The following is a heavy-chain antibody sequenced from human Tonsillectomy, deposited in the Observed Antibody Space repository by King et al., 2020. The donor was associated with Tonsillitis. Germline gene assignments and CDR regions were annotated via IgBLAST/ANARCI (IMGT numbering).Heavy chain of an antibody. J-gene: IGHJ3*01. Sequence: HVQLVESGGGVVQPGRSLRLSCAASGFTFSSYGMHWVRQAPGKGPEWVAVISYDGSDKYYVDSVKGRFTIYRDNSKNTLYLQMNSLRAEDTAVYYCARDQTYYESSGYYSAWGQGTMVTVSS. CDR2: ISYDGSDK. CDR3: ARDQTYYESSGYYSA. CDR1: GFTFSSYG. D-gene: IGHD3-22*01. V-gene: IGHV3-30*05.